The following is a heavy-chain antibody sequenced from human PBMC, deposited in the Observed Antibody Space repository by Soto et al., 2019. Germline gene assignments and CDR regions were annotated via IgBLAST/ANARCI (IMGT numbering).Heavy chain of an antibody. CDR3: AKDMSDTAMALGVDY. J-gene: IGHJ4*02. Sequence: PGGSLRLSCAASGFTFDDYTMHWVRQAPGKGLEWVSLISWDGGSTYYADSVKGRFTISRDNSKNSLYLQMNSLRTEDTALYYCAKDMSDTAMALGVDYWGQGTLVTVSS. CDR2: ISWDGGST. V-gene: IGHV3-43*01. CDR1: GFTFDDYT. D-gene: IGHD5-18*01.